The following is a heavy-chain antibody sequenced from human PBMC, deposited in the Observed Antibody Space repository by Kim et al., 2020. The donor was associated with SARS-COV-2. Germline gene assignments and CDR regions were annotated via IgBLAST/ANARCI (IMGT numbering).Heavy chain of an antibody. J-gene: IGHJ4*02. CDR1: GFTFSSYG. Sequence: GGSLRLSCAASGFTFSSYGMHWVRQAPGKGLEWVAVISYDGSNKYYADSVKGRFTISRDNSKNTLYLQMNSLRAEDTAVYYCAKSGITMIVVGPDYWGQGTLVTVSS. CDR3: AKSGITMIVVGPDY. D-gene: IGHD3-22*01. CDR2: ISYDGSNK. V-gene: IGHV3-30*18.